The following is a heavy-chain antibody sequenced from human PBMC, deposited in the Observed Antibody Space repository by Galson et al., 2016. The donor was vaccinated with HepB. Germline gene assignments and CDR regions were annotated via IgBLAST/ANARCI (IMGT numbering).Heavy chain of an antibody. J-gene: IGHJ3*01. CDR2: VYYSGTT. V-gene: IGHV4-39*01. CDR1: GGSISSSFYY. CDR3: ARQDRAGLVIF. D-gene: IGHD3/OR15-3a*01. Sequence: ETLSLTCTVSGGSISSSFYYWAWIRQPPGKGLEWIGNVYYSGTTYYTPSLQSRVSISIDTSKNQFSLSLSFVTAADTALYSCARQDRAGLVIFWGPGTMVTVSS.